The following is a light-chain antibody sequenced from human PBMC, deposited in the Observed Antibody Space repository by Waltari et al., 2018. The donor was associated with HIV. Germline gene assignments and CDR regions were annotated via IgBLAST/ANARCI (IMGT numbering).Light chain of an antibody. V-gene: IGLV3-25*03. CDR3: QSADSRGIWV. J-gene: IGLJ3*02. Sequence: SYELTQPPSVSVSSGQTARITCSVYLLNKQSAYWYQQKPSQAPVLQIYKDTKRPSGIPERFSGFRSGTTVTLTNSGVQAEDEADHYCQSADSRGIWVLAGGTQVTVL. CDR2: KDT. CDR1: LLNKQS.